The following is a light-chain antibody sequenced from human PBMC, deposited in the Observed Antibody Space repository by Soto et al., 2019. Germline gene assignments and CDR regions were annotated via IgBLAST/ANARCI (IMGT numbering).Light chain of an antibody. V-gene: IGKV3-20*01. CDR3: QQYGSSRV. CDR2: GAS. Sequence: EIVLTQSPGTLSLSPGERATLSCRASQSVSSSYLAWYQQKPGQAPRLLIYGASSRATGIPDRFSGSGSGTDFSLSISRLEPEGFAVYYCQQYGSSRVFGQGTKVEIK. CDR1: QSVSSSY. J-gene: IGKJ1*01.